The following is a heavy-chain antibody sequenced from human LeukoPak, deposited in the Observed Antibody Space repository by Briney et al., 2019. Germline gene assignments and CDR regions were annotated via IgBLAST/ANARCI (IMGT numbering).Heavy chain of an antibody. CDR3: ARDPTYYYDSSGSGLDV. J-gene: IGHJ6*02. CDR1: GGTFSSYA. V-gene: IGHV1-69*13. Sequence: GASVKVSCKASGGTFSSYAISWVRQAPGQGLEWMGGIIPIFGTANYAQKFQGRVTITADESTSTAYMELSSLRSEDTAVYYCARDPTYYYDSSGSGLDVWGQGTTVTVSS. D-gene: IGHD3-22*01. CDR2: IIPIFGTA.